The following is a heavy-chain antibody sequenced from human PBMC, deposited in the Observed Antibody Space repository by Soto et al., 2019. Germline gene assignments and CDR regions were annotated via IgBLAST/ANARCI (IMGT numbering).Heavy chain of an antibody. D-gene: IGHD3-22*01. CDR1: GFTFSDYY. CDR3: AIRNYYDSSVYHSSFLYFDY. V-gene: IGHV3-11*03. CDR2: MSSSGGNT. J-gene: IGHJ4*02. Sequence: PGGSLRLSCAASGFTFSDYYMTWIRQAPGKGLEWVSFMSSSGGNTNYADSVKGRFTISRDNSKNPLYLQPNSLRAEATAVYYCAIRNYYDSSVYHSSFLYFDYWGQGALVTVSS.